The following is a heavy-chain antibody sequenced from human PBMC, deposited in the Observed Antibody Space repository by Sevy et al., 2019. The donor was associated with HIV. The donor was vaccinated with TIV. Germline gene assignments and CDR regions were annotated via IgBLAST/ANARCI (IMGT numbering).Heavy chain of an antibody. D-gene: IGHD6-13*01. Sequence: SGPTLVNPTQTLTLTCTFSGFSLSTSGVGVGWIRRPPGKALECLELIYWNDDKRYSPSLKSRLNINKDNSKNQVDLTMTNMDPVDTATYYCSHSPGIAAAGPNYYFDYWGQGTLVTVSS. CDR1: GFSLSTSGVG. CDR2: IYWNDDK. CDR3: SHSPGIAAAGPNYYFDY. V-gene: IGHV2-5*01. J-gene: IGHJ4*02.